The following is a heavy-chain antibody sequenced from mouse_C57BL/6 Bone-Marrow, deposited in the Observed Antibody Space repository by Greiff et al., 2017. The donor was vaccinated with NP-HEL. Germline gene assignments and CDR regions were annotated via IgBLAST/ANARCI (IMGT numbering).Heavy chain of an antibody. CDR1: GFNIKDDY. CDR2: IDPENGDT. Sequence: EVQLQESGAELVRPGASVKLSCTASGFNIKDDYMHWVKQRPEQGLEWIGWIDPENGDTEYASKFQGKATITADTSSNTAYLQLSSLTSEDTAVYYCTTRGGSSWGYYAMDYWGQGTSVTVSS. V-gene: IGHV14-4*01. J-gene: IGHJ4*01. D-gene: IGHD1-1*01. CDR3: TTRGGSSWGYYAMDY.